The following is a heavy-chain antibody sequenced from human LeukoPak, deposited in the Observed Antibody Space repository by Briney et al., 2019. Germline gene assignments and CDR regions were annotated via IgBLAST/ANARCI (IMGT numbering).Heavy chain of an antibody. Sequence: PSETLSLTCTVSGGSISSYYWSWIRQPPGKGLEWIGYIYYSGSTNYNPSLKSRVTISVDTSKNQFSLKLSSVTAADTSVYYCARDLYGDYVDYWGQGTLVTVSS. J-gene: IGHJ4*02. V-gene: IGHV4-59*01. D-gene: IGHD4-17*01. CDR2: IYYSGST. CDR3: ARDLYGDYVDY. CDR1: GGSISSYY.